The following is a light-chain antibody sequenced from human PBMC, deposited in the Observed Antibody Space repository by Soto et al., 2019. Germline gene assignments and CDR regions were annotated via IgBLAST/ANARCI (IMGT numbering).Light chain of an antibody. CDR3: QQYHNWPPIT. CDR1: QSVSSN. V-gene: IGKV3-15*01. CDR2: GAS. Sequence: EIVMTQSPATLSVSPGERATLSCRASQSVSSNLGWYQQKPGQAPRLLIYGASTRATGIPARFSGSGSGTEFTLTISSLQSEDFAVYYCQQYHNWPPITFGQGTRLESK. J-gene: IGKJ5*01.